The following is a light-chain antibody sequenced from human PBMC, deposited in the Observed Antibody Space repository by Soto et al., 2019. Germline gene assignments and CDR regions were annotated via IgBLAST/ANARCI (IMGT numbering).Light chain of an antibody. CDR2: DAS. CDR1: QDISNY. J-gene: IGKJ5*01. Sequence: DIQLTQSPSSLSASVGDRVTITCQASQDISNYLNWYQQKPGKAPKLLIYDASNLETGVPSRFSGSGSGTDFTFTISSPQPEDIATYYCQQDDNLPITFGQGTRLEIK. V-gene: IGKV1-33*01. CDR3: QQDDNLPIT.